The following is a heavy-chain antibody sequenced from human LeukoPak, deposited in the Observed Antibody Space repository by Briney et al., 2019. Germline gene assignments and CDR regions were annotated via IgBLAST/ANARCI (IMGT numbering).Heavy chain of an antibody. Sequence: SETLSLTCAVYGGSFSGYYWSWIRQPPGKGLEWIGEINHSGSTNYNPSLKSRVTISVDTSKNQFSLKLNSVTAADTAVYYCARGRSGHGGLDYWGQGTLVTVSS. J-gene: IGHJ4*02. CDR2: INHSGST. CDR3: ARGRSGHGGLDY. CDR1: GGSFSGYY. D-gene: IGHD3-10*01. V-gene: IGHV4-34*01.